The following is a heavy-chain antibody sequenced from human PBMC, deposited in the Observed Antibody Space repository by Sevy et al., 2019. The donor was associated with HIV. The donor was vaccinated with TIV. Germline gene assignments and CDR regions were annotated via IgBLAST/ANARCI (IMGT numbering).Heavy chain of an antibody. V-gene: IGHV4-34*01. J-gene: IGHJ5*02. CDR2: INHSGST. CDR3: ARAPPVVVVPGAPSWFDP. D-gene: IGHD2-2*01. Sequence: SETLSLTCAVYGGPFSGYYWNWIRQSPGKGLEWIGEINHSGSTHYNPSLKSRVTRSVHTSKNQFSLRLNPVTAADKAVYSCARAPPVVVVPGAPSWFDPWGQRTLVTVSS. CDR1: GGPFSGYY.